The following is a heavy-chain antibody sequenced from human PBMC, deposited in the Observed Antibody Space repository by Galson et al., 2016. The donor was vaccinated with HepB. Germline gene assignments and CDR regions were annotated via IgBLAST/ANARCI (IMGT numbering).Heavy chain of an antibody. D-gene: IGHD3-16*01. CDR1: GFTFSKYW. V-gene: IGHV3-7*01. J-gene: IGHJ6*02. Sequence: SLRLSCAASGFTFSKYWMSWVRQAPGKRLEWVANIKQDGSEKDYVDSVKGRFTISRDNAKNSLYLQMNSLRGEDTAVYYCARPFFYYYYALDVWGLGTTVTVSS. CDR3: ARPFFYYYYALDV. CDR2: IKQDGSEK.